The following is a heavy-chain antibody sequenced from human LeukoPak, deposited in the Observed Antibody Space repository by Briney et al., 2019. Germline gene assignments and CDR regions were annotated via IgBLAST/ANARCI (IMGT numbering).Heavy chain of an antibody. CDR1: GGSISGYH. D-gene: IGHD3-16*01. Sequence: SETLSLTCTVSGGSISGYHWTWIRQPPGKGLEWIGQIHYSGRADYNPSLKSRISLSAGTSKNQISLKLSSVTAADTAVYYCARFGVNYDMDVWGQGTTVTVYS. J-gene: IGHJ6*02. CDR3: ARFGVNYDMDV. CDR2: IHYSGRA. V-gene: IGHV4-59*01.